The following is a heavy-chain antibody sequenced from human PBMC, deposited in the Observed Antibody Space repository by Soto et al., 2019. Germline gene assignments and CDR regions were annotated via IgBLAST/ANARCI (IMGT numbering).Heavy chain of an antibody. D-gene: IGHD1-7*01. J-gene: IGHJ5*02. CDR1: GFTFSSYG. CDR2: ISYDGSNK. V-gene: IGHV3-30*18. Sequence: GGSLRLSCAASGFTFSSYGVHWVRQAPGKGLEWVAVISYDGSNKYYADSVKGRFTISRDNSKNTLYLQMNSLRAEDTAVYYCAKDFRVITRTTRNWFDPWGQGTMVSFSS. CDR3: AKDFRVITRTTRNWFDP.